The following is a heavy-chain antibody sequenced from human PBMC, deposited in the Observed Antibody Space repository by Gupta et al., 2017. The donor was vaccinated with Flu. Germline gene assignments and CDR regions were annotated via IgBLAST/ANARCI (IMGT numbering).Heavy chain of an antibody. Sequence: QVQLVQSGAEVKKPGSSVKVSCKASGGTFSSYAISWVRQAPGQGLEWMGGIIPIFGTANYAQKFQGRVTITADESTSTAYMELSSLRSEDTAVYYCARDLGFRIAARPLLPRNYYGMDVWGQGTTVTVSS. V-gene: IGHV1-69*01. CDR2: IIPIFGTA. CDR3: ARDLGFRIAARPLLPRNYYGMDV. J-gene: IGHJ6*02. CDR1: GGTFSSYA. D-gene: IGHD6-6*01.